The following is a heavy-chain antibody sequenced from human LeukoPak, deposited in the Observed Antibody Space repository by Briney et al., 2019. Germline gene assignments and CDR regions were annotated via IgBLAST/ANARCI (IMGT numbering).Heavy chain of an antibody. CDR2: IRYDGSNK. CDR3: ANPSSMVRGVFDY. V-gene: IGHV3-30*02. Sequence: GGSLRLSSAASGFTFSSYGMHWVRQAPGKGLEWVAFIRYDGSNKYYADSVKGRFTISRDNSKNPLYLQMNSLRAEDTAVYYCANPSSMVRGVFDYWGQGTLVTVSS. D-gene: IGHD3-10*01. J-gene: IGHJ4*02. CDR1: GFTFSSYG.